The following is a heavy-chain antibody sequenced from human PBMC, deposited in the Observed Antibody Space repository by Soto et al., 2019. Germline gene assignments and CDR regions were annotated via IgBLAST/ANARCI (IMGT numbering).Heavy chain of an antibody. D-gene: IGHD3-16*01. V-gene: IGHV3-53*04. CDR1: GFTVSSNY. Sequence: GGSLRLSCAASGFTVSSNYMSWVRQAPGKGLEWVSVIYSGGSTYYADSVKGRFTISRHNSKNTLYLQMNSLRAEDTAVYYCASGPTVFKYSATLRFSYRGQGTLVTVSS. J-gene: IGHJ4*02. CDR3: ASGPTVFKYSATLRFSY. CDR2: IYSGGST.